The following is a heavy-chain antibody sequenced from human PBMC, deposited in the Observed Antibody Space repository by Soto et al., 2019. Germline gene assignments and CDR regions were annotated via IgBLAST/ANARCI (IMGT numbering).Heavy chain of an antibody. J-gene: IGHJ4*02. Sequence: VKVSCKASGGTFSSYAISWVRQAPGQGLEWMGGIIPIFGTANYAQKFQGRVTITADESTSTAYMELSSLRSEDTAVYYCARDGYCSGGSCYPGSDSFDYWGQGTLGTVSS. D-gene: IGHD2-15*01. CDR1: GGTFSSYA. V-gene: IGHV1-69*13. CDR3: ARDGYCSGGSCYPGSDSFDY. CDR2: IIPIFGTA.